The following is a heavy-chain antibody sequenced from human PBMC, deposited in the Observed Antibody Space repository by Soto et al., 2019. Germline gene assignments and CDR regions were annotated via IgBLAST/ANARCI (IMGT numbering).Heavy chain of an antibody. V-gene: IGHV1-18*04. CDR3: ARGVLRFLDWLLYPDAFDI. D-gene: IGHD3-3*01. J-gene: IGHJ3*02. CDR2: ISAYNGNT. CDR1: GYTFTSYG. Sequence: QVQLVQSGAEVKKPGASVKVSCKASGYTFTSYGISWVRQAPGLGLEWMGWISAYNGNTNYAQKLQGRVTMTTDTSTRTAYMELRSLSSDDTAVYYCARGVLRFLDWLLYPDAFDIWGQGTMVTVSS.